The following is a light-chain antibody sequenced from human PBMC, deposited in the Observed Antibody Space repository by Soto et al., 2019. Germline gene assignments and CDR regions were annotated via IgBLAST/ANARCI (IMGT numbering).Light chain of an antibody. J-gene: IGKJ5*01. Sequence: DIQMTQSPSSVYASVGDRVTITCRAGQGISSWLAWYQQKPGKAPKLLSYAASSLQSGVPSRFSGSGSGTDVTLTIRSLQPEDFATYYLQQPDSFPQPFGQGPRLEIK. CDR3: QQPDSFPQP. V-gene: IGKV1-12*01. CDR2: AAS. CDR1: QGISSW.